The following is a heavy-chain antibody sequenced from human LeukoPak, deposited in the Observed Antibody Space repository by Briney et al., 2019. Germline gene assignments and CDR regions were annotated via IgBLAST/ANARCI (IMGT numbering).Heavy chain of an antibody. V-gene: IGHV4-61*02. CDR1: GASINSGSYS. J-gene: IGHJ4*02. Sequence: SETLSLTCAVSGASINSGSYSWNWIRQPAGKGLEYIGRVHTSETANYNPSLRGRVAISLDTSMNHFSLRLNSVTAADTAVYYCARDGYASGSYYDYWGQGTLVTVSS. D-gene: IGHD1-26*01. CDR2: VHTSETA. CDR3: ARDGYASGSYYDY.